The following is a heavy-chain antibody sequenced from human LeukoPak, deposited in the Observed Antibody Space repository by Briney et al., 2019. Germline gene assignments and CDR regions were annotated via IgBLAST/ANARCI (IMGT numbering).Heavy chain of an antibody. D-gene: IGHD6-25*01. J-gene: IGHJ4*02. CDR2: IYYSGST. CDR3: ARVVVAAANPIFDY. Sequence: SETLSLTCTVSGGSISSSAYFWGWIRQPPGKGLEWIGSIYYSGSTYYNPSLKSRVTISVDTSENQFSLKLSSVTAADTAVYYCARVVVAAANPIFDYWGQGTLVTVSS. V-gene: IGHV4-39*07. CDR1: GGSISSSAYF.